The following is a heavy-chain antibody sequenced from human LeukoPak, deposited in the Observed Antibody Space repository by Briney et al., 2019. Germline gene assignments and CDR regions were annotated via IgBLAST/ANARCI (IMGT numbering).Heavy chain of an antibody. Sequence: GGSLILSCAASGFTFRGYSMNWVRQAPGKGLEWVSSISGSSGYIYYADSVTGRFTISRDNAKNSLYLQMNSLRAEDTAVYYCARGGRLFDYWGQGTLVTVSS. D-gene: IGHD1-26*01. J-gene: IGHJ4*02. CDR1: GFTFRGYS. CDR2: ISGSSGYI. V-gene: IGHV3-21*01. CDR3: ARGGRLFDY.